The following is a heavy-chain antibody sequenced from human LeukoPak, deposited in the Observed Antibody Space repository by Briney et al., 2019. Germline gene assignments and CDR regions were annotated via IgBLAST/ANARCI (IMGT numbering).Heavy chain of an antibody. J-gene: IGHJ4*02. D-gene: IGHD3-3*01. CDR3: ASPPEADFWSGPLDY. V-gene: IGHV1-69*01. CDR2: IIPIFGTA. CDR1: GGTFSSYA. Sequence: SVKVSCKASGGTFSSYAISWVRQAPGQGLEWMGGIIPIFGTANYAQKFQGRVTITADESTSTAYTELSSLRSEDTAVYYCASPPEADFWSGPLDYWGQGTLVTVSS.